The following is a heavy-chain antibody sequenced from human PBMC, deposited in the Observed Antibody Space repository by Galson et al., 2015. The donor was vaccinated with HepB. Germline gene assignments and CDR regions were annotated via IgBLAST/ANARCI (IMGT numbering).Heavy chain of an antibody. V-gene: IGHV3-73*01. Sequence: SLRLSCAASGFTFSGSAMHWVRQASGKGLEWVGRIRSKANSYATAYAASVKGRFTISRDDSKNTAYLQMNSLKTEDTAVYYCTSRGSRRHGYWGQGTLVTVSS. CDR3: TSRGSRRHGY. J-gene: IGHJ4*02. CDR2: IRSKANSYAT. D-gene: IGHD5-12*01. CDR1: GFTFSGSA.